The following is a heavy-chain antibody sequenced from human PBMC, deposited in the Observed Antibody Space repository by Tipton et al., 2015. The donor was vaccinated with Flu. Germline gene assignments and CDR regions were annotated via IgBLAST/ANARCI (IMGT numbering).Heavy chain of an antibody. CDR3: ARLTYYYGSGTSDY. CDR1: GYPIASDYF. D-gene: IGHD3-10*01. CDR2: LHHTGNT. V-gene: IGHV4-38-2*01. J-gene: IGHJ4*02. Sequence: TLSLTCSVSGYPIASDYFWGWIRQSPGKGLEWIGNLHHTGNTYYNPSLRSRVTILVDRSKNQFSLKLSSVTAADTAVYYCARLTYYYGSGTSDYWGQGTLVTVSS.